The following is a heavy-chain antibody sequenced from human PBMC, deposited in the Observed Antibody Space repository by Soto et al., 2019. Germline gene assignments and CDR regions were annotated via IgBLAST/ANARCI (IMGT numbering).Heavy chain of an antibody. V-gene: IGHV3-21*01. D-gene: IGHD3-3*01. CDR2: ISSSSSYI. J-gene: IGHJ6*03. CDR1: GFTFSSYS. CDR3: ARDRRYYDFWSGKQSMDV. Sequence: GGSLRLSCAASGFTFSSYSMNWVRQAPGKGLEWVSSISSSSSYIYYADSVKGRLTISRDNAKNSLYLQMNSLRAEDTAVYYCARDRRYYDFWSGKQSMDVWGKGTTVTVSS.